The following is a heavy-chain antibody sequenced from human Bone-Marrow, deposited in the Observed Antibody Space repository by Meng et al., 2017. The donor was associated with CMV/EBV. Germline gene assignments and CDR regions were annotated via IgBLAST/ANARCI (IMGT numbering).Heavy chain of an antibody. J-gene: IGHJ4*02. CDR1: GFTFNTYW. Sequence: GESLKISCVASGFTFNTYWMTWVRQAPGKGLEWVANIKGDGSDESDVDSVRGRFTFSRDNAKNSVYLQMNSLRVEDTAVYYCARDYSSSWYAGGFDFWGQGTLVTVSS. D-gene: IGHD6-13*01. CDR3: ARDYSSSWYAGGFDF. V-gene: IGHV3-7*01. CDR2: IKGDGSDE.